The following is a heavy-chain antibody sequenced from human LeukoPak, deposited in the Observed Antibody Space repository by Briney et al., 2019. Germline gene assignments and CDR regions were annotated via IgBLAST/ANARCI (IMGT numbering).Heavy chain of an antibody. Sequence: GESLKISCKGSGYSFTSYWIGWVHQMPGKGLEWMGIIYPGDSDTRYSPSFQGQVTISADKSISTAYLQWSSLKASDTAMYYCARVGYCSSTSCWTRWFDPWGQGTLVTVSS. D-gene: IGHD2-2*01. CDR2: IYPGDSDT. CDR3: ARVGYCSSTSCWTRWFDP. J-gene: IGHJ5*02. CDR1: GYSFTSYW. V-gene: IGHV5-51*07.